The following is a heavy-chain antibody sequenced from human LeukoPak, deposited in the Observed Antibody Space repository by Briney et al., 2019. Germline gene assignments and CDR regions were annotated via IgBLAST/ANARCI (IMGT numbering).Heavy chain of an antibody. CDR1: GFTFSNYW. D-gene: IGHD1-26*01. J-gene: IGHJ4*02. CDR3: ARGGSNAGY. V-gene: IGHV3-66*01. CDR2: IYRGGNI. Sequence: QPGGSLRLSCAASGFTFSNYWMSWVRQAPGKGLEWVSFIYRGGNIYYADSVKGRFTLSRDDSKNTLYLQMHSLRVEDTAVYYCARGGSNAGYWGQGTLVTVSS.